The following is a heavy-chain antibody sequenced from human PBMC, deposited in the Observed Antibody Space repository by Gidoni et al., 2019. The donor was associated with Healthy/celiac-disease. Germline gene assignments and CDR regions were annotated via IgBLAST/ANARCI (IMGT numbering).Heavy chain of an antibody. J-gene: IGHJ4*02. V-gene: IGHV3-73*01. CDR2: IRSKANSYAT. D-gene: IGHD3-22*01. Sequence: GLVQPGGSLKLSCAASGFTFIGSAMHWVRQASGKGLEWVGRIRSKANSYATAYAASVKGRFTSSRDDSKNTAYLQMNSLKTEDTAVYYCTRLGYYDSSGYTASTGYWGQGTLVTVSS. CDR3: TRLGYYDSSGYTASTGY. CDR1: GFTFIGSA.